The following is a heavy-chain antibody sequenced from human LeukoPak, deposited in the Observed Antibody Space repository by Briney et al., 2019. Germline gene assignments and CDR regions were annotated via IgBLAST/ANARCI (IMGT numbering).Heavy chain of an antibody. Sequence: GRSLRLSCAASGFTFSSYAMHLVRQAPGKGLEWVAVISYDGSNKYYADSVKGRFTISRDNAKNSLYLQMNSLRAEDTAVYYCAREHSSSWDQFDYWGQGTLVTVSS. V-gene: IGHV3-30-3*01. CDR1: GFTFSSYA. J-gene: IGHJ4*02. CDR3: AREHSSSWDQFDY. D-gene: IGHD6-13*01. CDR2: ISYDGSNK.